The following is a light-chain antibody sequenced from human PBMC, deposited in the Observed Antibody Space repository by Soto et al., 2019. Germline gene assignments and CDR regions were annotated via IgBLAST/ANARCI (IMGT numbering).Light chain of an antibody. J-gene: IGKJ1*01. CDR1: PSVSSSY. CDR2: GAS. CDR3: HQYNNWPSWK. V-gene: IGKV3-15*01. Sequence: EIVITHSPATLSVSPWERATLSCGASPSVSSSYLAWHQQKPGQAPRLPIYGASRRATGIPARFSGSGSGTEFTLTLRRLQSEDFAVYYRHQYNNWPSWKVGQGTKV.